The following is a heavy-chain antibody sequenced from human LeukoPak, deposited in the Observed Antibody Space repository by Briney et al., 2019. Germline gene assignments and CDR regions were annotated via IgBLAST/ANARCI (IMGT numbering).Heavy chain of an antibody. Sequence: GESLKISCQGSEYSFATYWIAWLRQMPGKGLEWMGIIYPSDSDTRYSPSFQGQVTISADKSISTAYLQWSSLKASDTAMYYCARHGGGYCSSTSCYSHSSDAFDIWGQGTMVTVSS. CDR2: IYPSDSDT. J-gene: IGHJ3*02. CDR3: ARHGGGYCSSTSCYSHSSDAFDI. CDR1: EYSFATYW. D-gene: IGHD2-2*02. V-gene: IGHV5-51*01.